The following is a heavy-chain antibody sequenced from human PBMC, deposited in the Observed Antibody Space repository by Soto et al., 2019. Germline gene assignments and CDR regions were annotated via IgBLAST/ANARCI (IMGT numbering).Heavy chain of an antibody. CDR2: IKQDGSEK. V-gene: IGHV3-7*03. CDR1: GFTFSSYW. CDR3: ARYGDWNYLGYVYYGMDV. D-gene: IGHD1-7*01. J-gene: IGHJ6*02. Sequence: GGSLRLSCAASGFTFSSYWMSWVRQAPGKGLDWVANIKQDGSEKYYVDSVKGRFTISRDNAKNSLYLQMNSLRAEDTAVYYWARYGDWNYLGYVYYGMDVWGQGTTVTVSS.